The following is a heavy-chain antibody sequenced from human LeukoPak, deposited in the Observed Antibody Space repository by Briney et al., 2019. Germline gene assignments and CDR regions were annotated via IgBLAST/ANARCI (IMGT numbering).Heavy chain of an antibody. J-gene: IGHJ5*01. CDR1: SGSIGSFY. CDR2: INFSGST. D-gene: IGHD4-17*01. V-gene: IGHV4-59*12. Sequence: PSETLSLTCTISSGSIGSFYWSWIRQPPGKGLEWIGYINFSGSTKSNSALESRVTISMDTSKNQFSLKLNSVTAADTAVYYCAREGAYRTYGDYSPFDFWGQGTLVTVSS. CDR3: AREGAYRTYGDYSPFDF.